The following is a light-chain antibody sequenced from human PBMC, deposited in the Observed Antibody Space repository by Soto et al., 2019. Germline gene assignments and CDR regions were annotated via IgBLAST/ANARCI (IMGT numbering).Light chain of an antibody. V-gene: IGKV1-5*03. CDR2: KAS. CDR1: QNIYTW. J-gene: IGKJ1*01. CDR3: HQRQSWPRT. Sequence: DCQVTQSPSTPSASFGDRVTNTCRASQNIYTWLAWYQQKPGIAPKLLIHKASTLESGVPSRFSGSGSGTDFTLTISDVEPEDFAVYYCHQRQSWPRTFGQGTKVDIK.